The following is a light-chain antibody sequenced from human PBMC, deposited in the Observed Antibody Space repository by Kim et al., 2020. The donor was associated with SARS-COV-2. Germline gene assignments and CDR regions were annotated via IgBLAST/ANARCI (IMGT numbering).Light chain of an antibody. Sequence: VTPEKTATITCQGYNIGFKSDPSYQRRPGQAPVLLLRYNSDRPSGIPERCSGSNTGNTATLTISRVEVGDEADYYCQVWDSNTVIFGGGTQLTGL. J-gene: IGLJ2*01. V-gene: IGLV3-21*04. CDR3: QVWDSNTVI. CDR1: NIGFKS. CDR2: YNS.